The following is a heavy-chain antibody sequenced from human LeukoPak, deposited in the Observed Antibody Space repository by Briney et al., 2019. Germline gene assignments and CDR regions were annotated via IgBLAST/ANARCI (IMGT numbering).Heavy chain of an antibody. J-gene: IGHJ6*03. CDR1: GDSVSSNSAA. CDR2: TYYRSKWYN. CDR3: ARDTVVTPFMDV. V-gene: IGHV6-1*01. Sequence: SQTLSLTCAISGDSVSSNSAAWNWIRQSPSRGLEWLGRTYYRSKWYNDYAVSVKSRITINPDTSKNQFSLQLSSVTAADTAVYYCARDTVVTPFMDVWGKGTTVTVSS. D-gene: IGHD4-23*01.